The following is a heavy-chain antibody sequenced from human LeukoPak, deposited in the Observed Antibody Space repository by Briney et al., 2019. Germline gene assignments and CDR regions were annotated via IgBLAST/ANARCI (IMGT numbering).Heavy chain of an antibody. CDR3: ARGTSSTSCYWGCYYYYYYMDV. CDR1: GGTFSSYA. V-gene: IGHV1-69*05. Sequence: GASVKVSCKASGGTFSSYAISWVRQAPGQGLEWMGGIIPIFGTANYAQKLQGRVTMTTDTSTSTAYMELRSLRSDDTAVYYCARGTSSTSCYWGCYYYYYYMDVWGKGTTVTVSS. J-gene: IGHJ6*03. CDR2: IIPIFGTA. D-gene: IGHD2-2*01.